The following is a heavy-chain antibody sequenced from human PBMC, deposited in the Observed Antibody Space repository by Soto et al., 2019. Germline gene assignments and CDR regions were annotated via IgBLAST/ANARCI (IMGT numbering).Heavy chain of an antibody. CDR2: IYYSGST. J-gene: IGHJ4*02. V-gene: IGHV4-59*08. Sequence: SETLSLTCTVSGGSISSYYWSWIRQPPGKGLEWIGYIYYSGSTNYNPSLKSRVTISVDTSKNQFALKLSSVTAADTAVYYCARHLHRLLIVFDYWGQGTLATVSS. D-gene: IGHD2-21*01. CDR3: ARHLHRLLIVFDY. CDR1: GGSISSYY.